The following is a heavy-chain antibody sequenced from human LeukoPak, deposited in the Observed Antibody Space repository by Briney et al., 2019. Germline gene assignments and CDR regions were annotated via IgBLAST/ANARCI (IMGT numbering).Heavy chain of an antibody. Sequence: GGSLRLSCAASGFTFSKYWMHWVRQAPGKGPVWVSRINGDGSSTSYADPVKARFTISRDNAKNTLYLQMNSLRAEDTAVYYCSGSYAYNWFDPWGQGTLVTVSS. CDR1: GFTFSKYW. D-gene: IGHD1-26*01. CDR3: SGSYAYNWFDP. CDR2: INGDGSST. J-gene: IGHJ5*02. V-gene: IGHV3-74*01.